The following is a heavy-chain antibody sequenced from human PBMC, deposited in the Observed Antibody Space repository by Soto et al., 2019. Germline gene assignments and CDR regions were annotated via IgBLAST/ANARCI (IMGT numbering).Heavy chain of an antibody. D-gene: IGHD2-8*01. J-gene: IGHJ5*02. CDR2: IYYSGST. Sequence: QLQLQESGPGLVKPSETLSLTCTVSGGSISSSSYYWGWIRQPPGKGLEWIGSIYYSGSTYYNPSLKSRVTISVDTSKNQFSLKLSSVTAADTAVYYCARLRMVYNWFDPWGQGTLVTVSS. V-gene: IGHV4-39*01. CDR1: GGSISSSSYY. CDR3: ARLRMVYNWFDP.